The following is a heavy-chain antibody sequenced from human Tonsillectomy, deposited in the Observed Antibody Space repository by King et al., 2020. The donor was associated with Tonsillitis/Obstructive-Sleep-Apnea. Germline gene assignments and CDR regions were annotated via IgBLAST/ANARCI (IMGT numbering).Heavy chain of an antibody. CDR3: AKTLTGSVAALDS. D-gene: IGHD5/OR15-5a*01. CDR2: IRSNGDST. CDR1: GFTFSSYS. V-gene: IGHV3-64*01. Sequence: VQLVESGGGLVQPGGSLRLSCAASGFTFSSYSMHWVRQAPGKGLEYVSAIRSNGDSTYYANSVKGRFTISRDNSKNTLYLQLGSLRAEDMAVYYCAKTLTGSVAALDSWGQGTLVTVSP. J-gene: IGHJ4*02.